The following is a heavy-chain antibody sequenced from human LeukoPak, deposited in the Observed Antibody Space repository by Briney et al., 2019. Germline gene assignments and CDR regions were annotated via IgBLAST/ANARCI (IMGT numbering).Heavy chain of an antibody. J-gene: IGHJ6*02. CDR1: GYTFTSYG. V-gene: IGHV1-18*01. CDR2: ISAYNGNT. D-gene: IGHD3-10*01. CDR3: ARVLGSGNDYYYYGMDV. Sequence: GASVKVSCTASGYTFTSYGISWVRQAPGQGLEWMGWISAYNGNTNYAQKLQGRVTMTTDTSTSTAYMELRSLRSDDTAVYYCARVLGSGNDYYYYGMDVWGQGTTVTVSS.